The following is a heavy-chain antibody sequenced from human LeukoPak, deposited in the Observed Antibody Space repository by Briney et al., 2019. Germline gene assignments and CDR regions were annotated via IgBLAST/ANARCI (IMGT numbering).Heavy chain of an antibody. Sequence: GGSLRLPCAASGFTFSSYAMHWVRQAPGKGLEWVAVISYDGSNKYYADSVKGRFTIPRDNAKNSLYLQMTSLRAEDTAVYYCASDRICWGQGTLVTVSS. CDR3: ASDRIC. J-gene: IGHJ4*02. D-gene: IGHD2-15*01. V-gene: IGHV3-30-3*01. CDR2: ISYDGSNK. CDR1: GFTFSSYA.